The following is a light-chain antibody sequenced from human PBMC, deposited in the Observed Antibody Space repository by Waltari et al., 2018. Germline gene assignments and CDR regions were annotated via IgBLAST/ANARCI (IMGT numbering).Light chain of an antibody. CDR3: CSYAGSSSWV. CDR1: SSDVGSYNL. Sequence: QSALTQPASVSGSPGQSITISCTGTSSDVGSYNLYSWYQQHPRTDRNLMFYEGGKRPSGVCSRLSVSKFGNTASLTRTGLQSEDEADYYCCSYAGSSSWVFGGGTKLTVL. V-gene: IGLV2-23*01. J-gene: IGLJ3*02. CDR2: EGG.